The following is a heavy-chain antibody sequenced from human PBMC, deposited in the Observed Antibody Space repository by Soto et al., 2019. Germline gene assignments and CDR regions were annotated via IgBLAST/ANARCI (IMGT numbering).Heavy chain of an antibody. CDR2: ISAYNGNT. Sequence: ASVKVSCKASGYTFTSYGISWVRQAPGQGLEWMGWISAYNGNTNYAQKLQGRVTMTTDTSTSTAYMELRSLRSDDTAVYYCARNAPYYDFWSGDYSPYYYYYYGMDVWGQGTTVTVSS. CDR3: ARNAPYYDFWSGDYSPYYYYYYGMDV. V-gene: IGHV1-18*01. J-gene: IGHJ6*02. D-gene: IGHD3-3*01. CDR1: GYTFTSYG.